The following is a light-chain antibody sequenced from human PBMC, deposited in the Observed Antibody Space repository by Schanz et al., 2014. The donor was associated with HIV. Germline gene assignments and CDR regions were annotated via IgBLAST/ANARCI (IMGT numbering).Light chain of an antibody. CDR1: QSISSW. V-gene: IGKV1-5*03. CDR2: KAS. CDR3: QQYNTHSPVYT. Sequence: DIQMTQSPSTLSASVGDRVTITCRASQSISSWLAWYQKKPGKAPKLLIYKASSLESGVPSRFSGSGSGTEFTLTITSLQPDDSATYFCQQYNTHSPVYTFGQGTKLEIK. J-gene: IGKJ2*01.